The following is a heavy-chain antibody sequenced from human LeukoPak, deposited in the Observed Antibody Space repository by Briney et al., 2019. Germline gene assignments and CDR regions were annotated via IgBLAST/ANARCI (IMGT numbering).Heavy chain of an antibody. CDR3: AKDLRFGELSWFDP. J-gene: IGHJ5*02. V-gene: IGHV3-23*01. Sequence: PGGSLRLSCAASGFTFSSYAMSWVRQAPGKGLEWVSAISGSGGSTYYADSVKGRFTISRDNSKNTLYLQMNSLRAEGTAVYYCAKDLRFGELSWFDPWGQGTLVTVSS. CDR1: GFTFSSYA. CDR2: ISGSGGST. D-gene: IGHD3-10*01.